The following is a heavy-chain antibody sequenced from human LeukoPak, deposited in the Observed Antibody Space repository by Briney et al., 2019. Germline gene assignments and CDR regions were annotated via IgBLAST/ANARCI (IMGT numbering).Heavy chain of an antibody. J-gene: IGHJ4*02. D-gene: IGHD1-14*01. Sequence: GGSLRLSCAASGFTFSSYGMHWVRQAPGKGLEWVAVISYDGSNKYYADSVKGRFTISRDNSKNTLYLQMNSLRAEDTAVYYCARHYPTTANFDYWGQGTLVTVSS. CDR2: ISYDGSNK. V-gene: IGHV3-30*03. CDR1: GFTFSSYG. CDR3: ARHYPTTANFDY.